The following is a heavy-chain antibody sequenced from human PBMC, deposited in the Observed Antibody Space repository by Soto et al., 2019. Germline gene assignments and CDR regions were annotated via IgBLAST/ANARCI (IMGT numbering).Heavy chain of an antibody. V-gene: IGHV1-2*02. CDR1: GYTFTGYY. CDR2: INPNSGGT. D-gene: IGHD1-20*01. CDR3: ARDITGTTAY. Sequence: WASVKVSCKASGYTFTGYYMHWVRQAPGQGLEWMGWINPNSGGTNYAQKFQGRVTMTRDTSISTAYMELSRLRSDDTAVYYCARDITGTTAYWGQGTLVTVSS. J-gene: IGHJ4*02.